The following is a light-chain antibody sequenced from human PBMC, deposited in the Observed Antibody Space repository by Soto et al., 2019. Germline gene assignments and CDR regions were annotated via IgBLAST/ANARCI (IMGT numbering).Light chain of an antibody. Sequence: DVVMTQSPLSLSVTLGQSASISCRSTQSLLYSDGDTYLNGYHQRPGQSPRRLIHKVSKRDSGVPDRISGSGSGSDFTLEISRVEAEDVGTYYCLQATHWTWTFGQGTKVDI. CDR2: KVS. J-gene: IGKJ1*01. CDR1: QSLLYSDGDTY. CDR3: LQATHWTWT. V-gene: IGKV2-30*01.